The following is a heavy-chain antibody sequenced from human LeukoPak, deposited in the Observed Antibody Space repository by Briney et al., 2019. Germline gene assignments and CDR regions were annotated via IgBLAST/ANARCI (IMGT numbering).Heavy chain of an antibody. D-gene: IGHD1-26*01. Sequence: SETLSLTCAVYGGSFSGYYWSWIRQPPGKGLEWIGYISYSGDTNYNPSLKSRVTMSVDTSKNQFSLTLSSVTAADTAVYYCARLVGVRLPAVVWGQGTTVTVSS. CDR3: ARLVGVRLPAVV. V-gene: IGHV4-59*01. CDR1: GGSFSGYY. J-gene: IGHJ6*02. CDR2: ISYSGDT.